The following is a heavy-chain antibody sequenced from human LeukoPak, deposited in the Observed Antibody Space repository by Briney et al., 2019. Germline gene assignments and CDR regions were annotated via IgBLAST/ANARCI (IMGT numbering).Heavy chain of an antibody. Sequence: SETLSLTCTVSGGSISSSSYYWGWIRQPPGKGLEWIGSIYYSGSTYYNPSLKSRVTISVDTSKNQFSLKLSSVTAADTAVYYCAREPPYYGDYGGVIYWGQGTLVTVSS. D-gene: IGHD4-17*01. J-gene: IGHJ4*02. V-gene: IGHV4-39*07. CDR3: AREPPYYGDYGGVIY. CDR1: GGSISSSSYY. CDR2: IYYSGST.